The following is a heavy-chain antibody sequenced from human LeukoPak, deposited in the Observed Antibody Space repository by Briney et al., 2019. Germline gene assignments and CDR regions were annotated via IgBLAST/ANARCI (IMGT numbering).Heavy chain of an antibody. CDR2: INPNSGGT. D-gene: IGHD3-10*01. CDR3: TRDSLPGIIASIFDS. CDR1: GYTFTGYY. V-gene: IGHV1-2*02. J-gene: IGHJ4*02. Sequence: ASVKVSCKASGYTFTGYYMHWVRRAPGQGLEWMGWINPNSGGTNYAQKFQGRVTLTKDTSINTAYMELSRLRSDDTAIYYCTRDSLPGIIASIFDSWGQGTLVTVSS.